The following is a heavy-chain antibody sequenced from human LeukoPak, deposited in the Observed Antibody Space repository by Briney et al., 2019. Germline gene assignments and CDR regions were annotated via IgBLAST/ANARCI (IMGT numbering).Heavy chain of an antibody. CDR2: ISWNSGSI. CDR3: AKGHGGDARYYFDY. Sequence: GRSLRLSCAASGFTFDDYAMHWVRQAPGKGLEWVSGISWNSGSIGYADSVKGRFTISRDNAKNSLYLQMNSLRAEDTALYYCAKGHGGDARYYFDYWGQGTLVTVSS. V-gene: IGHV3-9*01. CDR1: GFTFDDYA. D-gene: IGHD2-21*02. J-gene: IGHJ4*02.